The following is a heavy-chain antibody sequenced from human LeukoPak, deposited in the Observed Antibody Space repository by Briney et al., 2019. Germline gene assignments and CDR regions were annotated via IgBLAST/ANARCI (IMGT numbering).Heavy chain of an antibody. V-gene: IGHV3-23*01. Sequence: AGGSLRLSCAASGFTFSSYAMSWVRQAPGKGLEWVSAISGSGGSTYYADSVKGRFTISRDNSKNTLYLQMNSLRAEDTAVYYCARESGNGYSSGWYPYYYYGMDVWGQGTTVTVSS. J-gene: IGHJ6*02. D-gene: IGHD6-19*01. CDR2: ISGSGGST. CDR3: ARESGNGYSSGWYPYYYYGMDV. CDR1: GFTFSSYA.